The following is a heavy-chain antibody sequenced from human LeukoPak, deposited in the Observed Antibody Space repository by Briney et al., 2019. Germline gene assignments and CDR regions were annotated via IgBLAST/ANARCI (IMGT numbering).Heavy chain of an antibody. Sequence: PGGSLRLSCAASVFTFSSYAMHWVRQAPGKGLEWVAVISYDGSNKYYADSVKGRFTISRDNSKNTLYLQMNSLRAEDTAVYYCARVGSSSSLDYYYYMDVWGKGTTVTVSS. CDR3: ARVGSSSSLDYYYYMDV. J-gene: IGHJ6*03. D-gene: IGHD6-6*01. V-gene: IGHV3-30*04. CDR2: ISYDGSNK. CDR1: VFTFSSYA.